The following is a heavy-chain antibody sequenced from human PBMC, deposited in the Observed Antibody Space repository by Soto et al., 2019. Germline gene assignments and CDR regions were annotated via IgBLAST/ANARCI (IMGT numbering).Heavy chain of an antibody. CDR3: AKDQVVTLYYYYGMDV. Sequence: QVQLVESGGGVVQPGRSLRLSCAASGFTFSSYGMHWVRQAPGKGLEWVAVISYDGSNKYYADSVKGRFTISRDNSKNTLYLQMNSLRTEDTAVYYCAKDQVVTLYYYYGMDVWGQGTTVTVSS. J-gene: IGHJ6*02. V-gene: IGHV3-30*18. D-gene: IGHD3-22*01. CDR2: ISYDGSNK. CDR1: GFTFSSYG.